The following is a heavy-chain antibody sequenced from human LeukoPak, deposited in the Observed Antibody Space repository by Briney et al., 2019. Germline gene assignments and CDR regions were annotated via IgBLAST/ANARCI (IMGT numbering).Heavy chain of an antibody. CDR3: ARHPFATPFDY. D-gene: IGHD2-15*01. CDR1: GGSFSGYY. Sequence: SETLSLTCAVYGGSFSGYYWSWIRQPPGKGLEWIGEINHSGSTNYNPSLKSRVTISVDTSKNQFSLKLSSVTAADTAVYYCARHPFATPFDYWGQGILVSVSS. V-gene: IGHV4-34*01. CDR2: INHSGST. J-gene: IGHJ4*02.